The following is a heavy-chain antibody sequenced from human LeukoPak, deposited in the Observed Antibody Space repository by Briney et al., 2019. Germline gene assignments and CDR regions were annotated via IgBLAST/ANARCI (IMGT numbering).Heavy chain of an antibody. V-gene: IGHV3-48*01. J-gene: IGHJ6*02. CDR3: ARRYCSGPNCRGNWFYGMDV. CDR2: ISSSSSSI. Sequence: GGSLRLSCAASGFTFSTHSMNWVRQAPGKGLEWVSYISSSSSSIYYADSVKGRFTISRDNAKNSLYLQMNSLRAEDTAVYYCARRYCSGPNCRGNWFYGMDVWGQGTTVTVS. D-gene: IGHD2-15*01. CDR1: GFTFSTHS.